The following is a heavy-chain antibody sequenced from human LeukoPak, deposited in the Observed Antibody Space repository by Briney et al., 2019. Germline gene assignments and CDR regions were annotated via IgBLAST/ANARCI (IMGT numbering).Heavy chain of an antibody. V-gene: IGHV4-4*02. Sequence: SGTPSPTLGVAGGSLTSTNWWALGRPPPRKGLEWIGEVHLDGRTNYNPSLKSRLTMSVDLPENHISLKLTSVTAADTAVYYCAREGGFYRPLDYSGQGTLVTVSS. CDR1: GGSLTSTNW. CDR3: AREGGFYRPLDY. J-gene: IGHJ4*02. D-gene: IGHD3-3*01. CDR2: VHLDGRT.